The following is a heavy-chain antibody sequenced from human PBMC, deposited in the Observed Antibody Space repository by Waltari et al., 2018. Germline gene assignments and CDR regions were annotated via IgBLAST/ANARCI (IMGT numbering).Heavy chain of an antibody. V-gene: IGHV3-74*01. CDR3: VRENIAAAGLES. CDR1: GFIFSTSW. D-gene: IGHD6-13*01. Sequence: EVQLVESGGGLVQPGGSLRLSGVASGFIFSTSWMDWVRQAPGKGLVWVSRINSDGSSTTYADSVKGQFTISRDNAKNTLYLHMSSLRAEDTAVYYCVRENIAAAGLESWGQGTLVTVSS. J-gene: IGHJ4*02. CDR2: INSDGSST.